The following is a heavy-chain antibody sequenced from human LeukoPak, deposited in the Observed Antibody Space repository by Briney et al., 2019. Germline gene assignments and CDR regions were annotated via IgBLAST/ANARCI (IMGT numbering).Heavy chain of an antibody. CDR2: INHSGST. J-gene: IGHJ4*02. CDR1: GGSFSGYY. CDR3: ARGKRGLLYDFGSGYPFDY. V-gene: IGHV4-34*01. Sequence: SETLSLTCAVYGGSFSGYYWSWIRQPPGKGLEWIGEINHSGSTNYNPSLKSRVTISVDTSKNQFSLKLSSVTAADTAVYYCARGKRGLLYDFGSGYPFDYWGQGTLVTVSS. D-gene: IGHD3-3*01.